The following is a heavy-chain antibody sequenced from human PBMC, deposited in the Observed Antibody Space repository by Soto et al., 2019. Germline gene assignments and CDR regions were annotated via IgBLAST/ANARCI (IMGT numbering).Heavy chain of an antibody. D-gene: IGHD1-1*01. CDR3: ARYTPYSTPGSSPFDY. CDR1: SYVIESGHY. J-gene: IGHJ4*03. CDR2: IYDSGTT. V-gene: IGHV4-38-2*01. Sequence: PSETLSLTCVVSSYVIESGHYWGWVRQPPGKGLEWVGSIYDSGTTYYNPSLRSRVTISADTSKNQFSLSLTSVTAADTAVYYCARYTPYSTPGSSPFDYWGPGTMVTVSS.